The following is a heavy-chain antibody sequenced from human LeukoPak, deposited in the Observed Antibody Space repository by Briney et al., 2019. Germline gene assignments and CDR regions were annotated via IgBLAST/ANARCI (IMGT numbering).Heavy chain of an antibody. CDR1: GGSISSYY. D-gene: IGHD3-10*01. CDR2: IYYSGST. V-gene: IGHV4-59*01. J-gene: IGHJ5*02. CDR3: ARVHYYGSGSYYNWFDP. Sequence: PSETLSLTCTVSGGSISSYYWSWIRQPPGKGLEWIGYIYYSGSTNYNPSLKSRVTISVDTSKNQFSLKLSSVTAADTAVYYCARVHYYGSGSYYNWFDPWGQGTLVTVSS.